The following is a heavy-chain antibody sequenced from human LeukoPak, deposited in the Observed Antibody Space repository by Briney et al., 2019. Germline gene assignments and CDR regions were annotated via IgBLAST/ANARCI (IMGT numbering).Heavy chain of an antibody. CDR1: GFTFSSYA. J-gene: IGHJ4*02. CDR3: AKGRFYYDSSGYLDY. D-gene: IGHD3-22*01. CDR2: ISGSGGST. Sequence: GGSLRLSCAASGFTFSSYAMSWVRQAPGKGLEWVSAISGSGGSTYYADSVKGRFTISRDNSKNTPYLQMNSLRAEDTAVYYCAKGRFYYDSSGYLDYWGQGTLVTVSS. V-gene: IGHV3-23*01.